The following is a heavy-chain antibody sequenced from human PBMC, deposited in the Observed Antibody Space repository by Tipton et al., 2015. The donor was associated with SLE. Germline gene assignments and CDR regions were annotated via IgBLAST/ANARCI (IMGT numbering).Heavy chain of an antibody. Sequence: LSCAASGFKFGDFYMSWIRQAPGKGLEWVAYIGITSTTVHYADSVKGRFTISRDNANNLLFLQMDTLRVEDTAKYYCARDGYRGLFYHYYYMDVWGNGTTVTVSS. V-gene: IGHV3-11*04. CDR2: IGITSTTV. CDR3: ARDGYRGLFYHYYYMDV. J-gene: IGHJ6*03. CDR1: GFKFGDFY. D-gene: IGHD5-18*01.